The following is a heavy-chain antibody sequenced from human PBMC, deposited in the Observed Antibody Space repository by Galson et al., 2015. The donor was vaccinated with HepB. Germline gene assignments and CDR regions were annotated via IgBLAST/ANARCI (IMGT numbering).Heavy chain of an antibody. V-gene: IGHV1-2*06. CDR1: GYTFTGYY. Sequence: SVKVSCKASGYTFTGYYMHWVRQAPGQGLEWMGRINPNSGGTNYAQKFQGRVTMTRDTSISTAYMELSRLRSDDTAVYYCARDPDPYSSSSYYYYMDVWGKGTTVTVSS. J-gene: IGHJ6*03. D-gene: IGHD6-13*01. CDR3: ARDPDPYSSSSYYYYMDV. CDR2: INPNSGGT.